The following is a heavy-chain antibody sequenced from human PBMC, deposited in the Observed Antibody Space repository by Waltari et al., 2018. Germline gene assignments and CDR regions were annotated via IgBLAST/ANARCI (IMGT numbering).Heavy chain of an antibody. CDR1: GYSLTSYY. D-gene: IGHD2-2*01. CDR3: ARESAFSTSWYPGFDP. V-gene: IGHV1-2*06. CDR2: INPNSGDT. J-gene: IGHJ5*02. Sequence: QVELVQSGAEVRKPGASVKVSCKASGYSLTSYYMHWVRQAPGLGLEWMGRINPNSGDTNSAPKFQGMVTLTRDTSVNTAFLELRSLTSDDTAVYFCARESAFSTSWYPGFDPWGQGTLVTVAS.